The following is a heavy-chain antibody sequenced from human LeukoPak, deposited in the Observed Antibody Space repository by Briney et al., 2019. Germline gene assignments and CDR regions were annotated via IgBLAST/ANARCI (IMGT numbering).Heavy chain of an antibody. V-gene: IGHV4-59*08. CDR2: IHNSGRT. J-gene: IGHJ4*02. Sequence: PSETLSLTCSASGGSVSSYYWSWIRPSPGKGLEWIGYIHNSGRTNYNPSLKSRVTGFVDTSKNQVSLRLSSVTAADTAVYYCARHGTISSESYFDYWGQGALVTVSS. D-gene: IGHD1-14*01. CDR1: GGSVSSYY. CDR3: ARHGTISSESYFDY.